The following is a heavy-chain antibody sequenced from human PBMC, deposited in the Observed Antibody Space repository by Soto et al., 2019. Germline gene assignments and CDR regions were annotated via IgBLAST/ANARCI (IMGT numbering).Heavy chain of an antibody. Sequence: QVQLVQSGAEVKKPGSSVKVSCKASGGTFSSYAITWVRQAPGQGLEWMGGIIPIFGTADYAQKFQGRVTITADESTSTAYMELSSLRSEDTAVYYCGSRIGWNYYYGMDVWGQGTTVTVSS. V-gene: IGHV1-69*12. CDR2: IIPIFGTA. CDR1: GGTFSSYA. J-gene: IGHJ6*02. D-gene: IGHD3-22*01. CDR3: GSRIGWNYYYGMDV.